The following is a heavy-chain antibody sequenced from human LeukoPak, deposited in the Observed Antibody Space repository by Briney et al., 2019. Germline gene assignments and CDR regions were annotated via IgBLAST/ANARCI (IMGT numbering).Heavy chain of an antibody. CDR3: ARGSCGGDCPMSRGYFQH. J-gene: IGHJ1*01. Sequence: ASVKVSCKASGYTFTSYDINWVRQATGQGLEWMGWMNPNSGNTGYAQKFQGRVTMTRDTSTSTVYMELSSLRSEDTAVYYCARGSCGGDCPMSRGYFQHWGQGTLVTVSS. D-gene: IGHD2-21*02. CDR1: GYTFTSYD. CDR2: MNPNSGNT. V-gene: IGHV1-8*01.